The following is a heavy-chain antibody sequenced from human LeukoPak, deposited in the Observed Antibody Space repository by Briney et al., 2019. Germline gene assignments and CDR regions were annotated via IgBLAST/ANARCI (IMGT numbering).Heavy chain of an antibody. CDR3: ARGGANWFDP. D-gene: IGHD3-16*01. J-gene: IGHJ5*02. CDR1: GGTFSSYA. V-gene: IGHV1-69*04. Sequence: GASVKVSCKASGGTFSSYAISWVRQAPGQGLEWMGRIIPILGIANYAQKFQGRVTITADTSTSTAYMELRSLRSDDTAVYYCARGGANWFDPWGQGTLVTVSS. CDR2: IIPILGIA.